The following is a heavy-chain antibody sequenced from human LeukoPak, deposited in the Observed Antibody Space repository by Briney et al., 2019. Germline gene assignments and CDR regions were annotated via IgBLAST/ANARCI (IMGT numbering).Heavy chain of an antibody. J-gene: IGHJ6*03. Sequence: PSETLSLTCAVYGGSFSGYYWSWIRQPPGKGLEWIGEINHSGSTNYSPSLKSRVTMSVDTSKNQFSLKLSSVTAADTAMYHCARVGVQIVVVPAATTQTTYYYYMDVWDKGTTVTVSS. D-gene: IGHD2-2*01. V-gene: IGHV4-34*01. CDR2: INHSGST. CDR3: ARVGVQIVVVPAATTQTTYYYYMDV. CDR1: GGSFSGYY.